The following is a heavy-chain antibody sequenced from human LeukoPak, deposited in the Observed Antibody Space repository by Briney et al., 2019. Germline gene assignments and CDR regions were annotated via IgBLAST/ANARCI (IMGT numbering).Heavy chain of an antibody. CDR1: GYSFTNYW. J-gene: IGHJ4*02. V-gene: IGHV5-51*01. CDR2: IYPSDSDT. Sequence: GESLKISCKASGYSFTNYWIGWVRQMPGKGLEWMGIIYPSDSDTRYSPSFQGQVTISADKSISTAYLQWSSLKASDTAIYYRARQTTVDIVAYTDYWGQGTLVTVSS. D-gene: IGHD5-12*01. CDR3: ARQTTVDIVAYTDY.